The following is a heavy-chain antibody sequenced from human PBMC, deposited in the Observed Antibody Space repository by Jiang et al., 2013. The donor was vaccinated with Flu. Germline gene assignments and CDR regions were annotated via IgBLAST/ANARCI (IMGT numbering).Heavy chain of an antibody. Sequence: GAEVKKPGESLRISCKGSGYSFTSYWISWVRQMPGKGLEWMGRIDPSDSYTNYSPSFQGHVTISADKSISTAYLQWSSLKASDTAMYYCARQEGTAMVTYGMDVWGKGTTVTVSS. V-gene: IGHV5-10-1*01. CDR1: GYSFTSYW. CDR3: ARQEGTAMVTYGMDV. CDR2: IDPSDSYT. J-gene: IGHJ6*04. D-gene: IGHD5-18*01.